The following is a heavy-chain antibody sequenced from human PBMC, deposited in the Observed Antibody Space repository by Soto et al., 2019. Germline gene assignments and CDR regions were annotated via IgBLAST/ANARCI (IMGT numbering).Heavy chain of an antibody. D-gene: IGHD1-26*01. CDR2: SSSSSSTI. Sequence: VQLVQSGAEVKKPGASVKVSCKASGYTFSSYSMNWVRQAPGKGLEWVTYSSSSSSTIYYADSVKGRFTISRDNAKNSLYLQMNSLRDEDTAVYYCASIPLRELLRGYWGQGTLVTVSS. V-gene: IGHV3-48*02. J-gene: IGHJ4*02. CDR1: GYTFSSYS. CDR3: ASIPLRELLRGY.